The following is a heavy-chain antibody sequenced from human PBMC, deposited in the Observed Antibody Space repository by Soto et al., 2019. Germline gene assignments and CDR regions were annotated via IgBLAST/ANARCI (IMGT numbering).Heavy chain of an antibody. CDR2: ISGSGGTT. V-gene: IGHV3-23*01. CDR1: GFTFSNYG. J-gene: IGHJ6*03. CDR3: AKDHTQGYYYMDV. Sequence: PGGSMRLSCSASGFTFSNYGMHWVRQAPGKGLEWVSVISGSGGTTYYADSVKGRFTISRDNSKNTLYLQMNSLRAEDTAVYYCAKDHTQGYYYMDVWGKGTTVTVSS.